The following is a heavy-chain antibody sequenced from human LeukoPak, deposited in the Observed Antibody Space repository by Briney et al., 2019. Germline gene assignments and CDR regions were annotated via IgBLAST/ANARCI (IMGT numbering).Heavy chain of an antibody. J-gene: IGHJ4*02. CDR2: IYYSGST. D-gene: IGHD5-12*01. CDR1: GGSISSSSYY. CDR3: ARDSPYSGYDWVDY. V-gene: IGHV4-39*02. Sequence: SETLFLTCTVSGGSISSSSYYWGWIRQPPGKGLEWIGSIYYSGSTYYNPSLKSRVTISVDTSKNQFSLKLSSVTAADTAVYYCARDSPYSGYDWVDYWGQGTLVTVSS.